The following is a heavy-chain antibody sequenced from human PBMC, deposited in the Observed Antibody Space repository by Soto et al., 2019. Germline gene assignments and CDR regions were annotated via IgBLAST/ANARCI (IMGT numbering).Heavy chain of an antibody. D-gene: IGHD3-16*01. V-gene: IGHV4-31*02. Sequence: GSTYYNPSLKSRVTISVDTSKNQFSLKLSSVTAADTAVYYCAREGDVGPTFRRRYYGMDVWGQGTTVTVSS. J-gene: IGHJ6*02. CDR3: AREGDVGPTFRRRYYGMDV. CDR2: GST.